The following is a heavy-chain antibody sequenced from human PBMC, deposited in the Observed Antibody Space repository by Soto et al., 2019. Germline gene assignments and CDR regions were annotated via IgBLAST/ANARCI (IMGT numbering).Heavy chain of an antibody. V-gene: IGHV1-18*01. CDR3: ARDLIAATGADY. CDR1: GYTFTSYG. Sequence: QVQLVQSGAEVKKPGASVKVSCKPSGYTFTSYGIRWVRLAPGQGPEWMGWISTYNGNTNYAQKFQGRVTTATDTSTSTAYMELRSLRSDDTGVYYCARDLIAATGADYWGQGTLVTVSS. CDR2: ISTYNGNT. J-gene: IGHJ4*02. D-gene: IGHD6-13*01.